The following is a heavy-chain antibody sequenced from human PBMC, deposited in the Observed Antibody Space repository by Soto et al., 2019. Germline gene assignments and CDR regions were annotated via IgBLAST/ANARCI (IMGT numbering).Heavy chain of an antibody. Sequence: EVQLAESGGGLAQPGGSLRLSCAASGFTLSGYAMDWVRQAPGKGLEYVSGISSNGVGTYYANSVQGRFTISRDNSEYMVYRQMGCLGPEDLAVYYCARRARPDFYYMDVWGKGTTVTVS. D-gene: IGHD6-6*01. CDR2: ISSNGVGT. CDR3: ARRARPDFYYMDV. J-gene: IGHJ6*03. CDR1: GFTLSGYA. V-gene: IGHV3-64*01.